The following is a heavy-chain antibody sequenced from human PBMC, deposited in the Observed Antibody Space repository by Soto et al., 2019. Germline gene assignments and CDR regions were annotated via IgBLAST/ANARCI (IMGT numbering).Heavy chain of an antibody. CDR3: AREGVAPYYYYGMDV. CDR2: ISTYNGDT. CDR1: GYTFTRSG. D-gene: IGHD5-12*01. J-gene: IGHJ6*02. Sequence: QVQLVQSGAEVKKPGASVKVSCKASGYTFTRSGISCVRQAPGQGHEWMGWISTYNGDTNYAQTFQGRVTMTTDTSTSTVHMEVRSLRSDDTAVYYCAREGVAPYYYYGMDVWGQGTPVTVSS. V-gene: IGHV1-18*01.